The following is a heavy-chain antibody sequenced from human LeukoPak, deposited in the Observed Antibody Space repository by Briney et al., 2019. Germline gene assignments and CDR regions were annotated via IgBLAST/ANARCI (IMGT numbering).Heavy chain of an antibody. J-gene: IGHJ6*02. CDR2: MNPNSGNT. Sequence: GASVKVSCKASGYTFTSYDINWVRQATGQGLEWMGWMNPNSGNTGYAQKFQGRVPMTRNTSISTAYMELSSLRSEDTAVYYCARGHSSSWYGFYYYYGMDAWGQGTTVTVSS. CDR1: GYTFTSYD. V-gene: IGHV1-8*01. D-gene: IGHD6-13*01. CDR3: ARGHSSSWYGFYYYYGMDA.